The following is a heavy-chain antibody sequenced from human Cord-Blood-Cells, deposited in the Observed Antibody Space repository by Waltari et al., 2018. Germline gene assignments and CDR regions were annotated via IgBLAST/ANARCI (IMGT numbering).Heavy chain of an antibody. CDR1: GFTFSSYA. D-gene: IGHD3-3*01. J-gene: IGHJ4*02. Sequence: QVQLVESGGGVVQPGRSLRLSCAASGFTFSSYAMHWVRQAPGKGLECVAVISDDGNNKYYADSVKGRFTITRDNSKNTLYLQMNSLRADDTAVYYWAREVTIFGVVDYWGQGTLVTVSS. CDR3: AREVTIFGVVDY. CDR2: ISDDGNNK. V-gene: IGHV3-30*04.